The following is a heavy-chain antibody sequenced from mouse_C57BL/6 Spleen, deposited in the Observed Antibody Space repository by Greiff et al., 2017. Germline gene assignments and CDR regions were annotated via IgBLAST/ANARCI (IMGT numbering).Heavy chain of an antibody. CDR1: GFTFSSYT. V-gene: IGHV5-9*01. D-gene: IGHD3-1*01. CDR2: ISGGGGNT. CDR3: ARHEIGGYFDV. J-gene: IGHJ1*03. Sequence: EVKLVESGGGLVKPGGSLKLSCAASGFTFSSYTMSWVRQTPEKRLEWVATISGGGGNTYYPDSVKGRFTISRDNAKNTLYLQMSSLRSEDTALYYCARHEIGGYFDVWGTGTTVTVSS.